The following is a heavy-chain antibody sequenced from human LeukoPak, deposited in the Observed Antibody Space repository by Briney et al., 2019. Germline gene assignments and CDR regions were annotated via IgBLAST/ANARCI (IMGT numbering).Heavy chain of an antibody. J-gene: IGHJ4*02. CDR3: ARDARGFTIVRGTLDY. CDR1: GFTFSSYA. V-gene: IGHV3-30*04. Sequence: PGRSLRLSCAASGFTFSSYAMHWVRQAPGKGLEWVAVISYDGSNKYYADSVKGRFTISRDNSKNTLYLQMNSLRAEDTAVYYCARDARGFTIVRGTLDYWGQGTLVTVSS. CDR2: ISYDGSNK. D-gene: IGHD3-10*01.